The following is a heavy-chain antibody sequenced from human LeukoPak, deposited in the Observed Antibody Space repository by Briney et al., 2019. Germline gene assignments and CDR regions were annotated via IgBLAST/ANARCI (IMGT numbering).Heavy chain of an antibody. CDR2: ISAYNGNT. D-gene: IGHD3-22*01. CDR1: GYTFTSYG. V-gene: IGHV1-18*01. Sequence: ASVKVSCKASGYTFTSYGISWVRQAPGQGLEWMGWISAYNGNTNYAQKLQGRVTMTTDTSTSTAYMELRSLRSDDTAVYYCARLEYYDTTNAFDIWGQGTMVTVSS. J-gene: IGHJ3*02. CDR3: ARLEYYDTTNAFDI.